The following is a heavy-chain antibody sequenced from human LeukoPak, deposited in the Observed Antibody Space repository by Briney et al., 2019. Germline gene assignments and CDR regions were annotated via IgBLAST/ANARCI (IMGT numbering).Heavy chain of an antibody. CDR3: AGTFLPETYYYDSSGYNWFDP. D-gene: IGHD3-22*01. V-gene: IGHV4-39*01. CDR2: IYYSGST. CDR1: GGSISSSSYY. Sequence: SGTLSLTCTVSGGSISSSSYYWGWIRQPPGKGLEWIGSIYYSGSTYYNPSLKSRVTISVDTSKNQFSLKLSSVTAADTAVYYCAGTFLPETYYYDSSGYNWFDPWGQGTLVTVSS. J-gene: IGHJ5*02.